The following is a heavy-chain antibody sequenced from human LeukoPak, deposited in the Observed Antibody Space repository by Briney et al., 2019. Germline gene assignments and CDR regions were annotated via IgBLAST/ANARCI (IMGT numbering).Heavy chain of an antibody. CDR2: IYHSGST. D-gene: IGHD1-1*01. Sequence: SETLSLTCAVSGGSISSGGYSWSWIRQPPGKGLEWIGYIYHSGSTYYNPSLKSRVTISVDTSKNQFSLKLSSVTAADTAVYYCARQERGSDAFDIWGQGTMVTVSS. J-gene: IGHJ3*02. CDR1: GGSISSGGYS. CDR3: ARQERGSDAFDI. V-gene: IGHV4-30-2*03.